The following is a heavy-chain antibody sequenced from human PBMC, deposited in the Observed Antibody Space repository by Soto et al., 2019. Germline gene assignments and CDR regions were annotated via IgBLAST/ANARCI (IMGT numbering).Heavy chain of an antibody. CDR1: GDTFNSYV. CDR2: IITAFGTT. V-gene: IGHV1-69*01. J-gene: IGHJ4*02. D-gene: IGHD5-18*01. Sequence: QVQLVQSGPEVKKPGSSVKVSCKASGDTFNSYVITWVRQAPGQGLEWLGGIITAFGTTSYAQNFQDRLTIPADEAATTDHMELSSLTSDETAMYYCTRSYGYSFGGSLDNWGQGTLVTVSS. CDR3: TRSYGYSFGGSLDN.